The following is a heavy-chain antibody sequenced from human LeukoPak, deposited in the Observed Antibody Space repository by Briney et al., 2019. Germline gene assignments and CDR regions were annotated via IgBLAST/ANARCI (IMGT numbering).Heavy chain of an antibody. V-gene: IGHV1-46*01. D-gene: IGHD2/OR15-2a*01. CDR3: AKEFYATGGTVMDSQYYYYYGLDV. Sequence: ASAKLSCNASGYTFIDYYIHWVRQAPGQGLEWMGIINPNGGSTSYAQTFQGRVTMTRDTSTSTVYMELSSLRYDDTAVYYCAKEFYATGGTVMDSQYYYYYGLDVWGQGTTVTVSS. CDR1: GYTFIDYY. CDR2: INPNGGST. J-gene: IGHJ6*02.